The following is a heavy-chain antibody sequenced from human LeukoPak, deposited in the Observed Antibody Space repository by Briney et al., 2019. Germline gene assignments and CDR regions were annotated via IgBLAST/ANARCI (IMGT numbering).Heavy chain of an antibody. CDR3: AKDQADYCDGSGSYFDH. V-gene: IGHV3-23*01. Sequence: QTGGSLRLSCAASGFIFSNHAMNWVRQAPGRGLEWVSVISGSGESEFYADSVKGRCTISRDNSKNILYLQMSNLRAEDTAIYYCAKDQADYCDGSGSYFDHSGQGTLVTVSS. J-gene: IGHJ4*02. D-gene: IGHD3-22*01. CDR1: GFIFSNHA. CDR2: ISGSGESE.